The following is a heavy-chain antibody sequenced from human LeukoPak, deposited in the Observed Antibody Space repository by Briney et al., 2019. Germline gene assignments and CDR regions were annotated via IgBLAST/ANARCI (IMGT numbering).Heavy chain of an antibody. CDR1: GGSFSGYY. Sequence: SETLSLTCAVYGGSFSGYYWSWIRQPPGKGLEWIGEINHSGSTNYNPSLKSRVTISVDTSKNQFSLKLSSVTAADTAVYYCARATRPRLGGWHFGYWGQGTLVTVSS. CDR2: INHSGST. D-gene: IGHD6-19*01. J-gene: IGHJ4*02. V-gene: IGHV4-34*01. CDR3: ARATRPRLGGWHFGY.